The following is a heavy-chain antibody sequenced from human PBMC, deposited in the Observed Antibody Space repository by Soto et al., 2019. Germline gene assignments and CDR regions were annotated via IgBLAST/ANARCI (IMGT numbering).Heavy chain of an antibody. V-gene: IGHV3-30*03. Sequence: GGSLRLSCAASGFIFSSYGMHWVRQAPGKGLEWVATVSNDGSNYYYAVSVKGRFTISKDNSKNTLYLQLNSLRAEDTAVYYCARAYTPSGYVVAATLDYWGQGTLVTVSS. CDR1: GFIFSSYG. CDR3: ARAYTPSGYVVAATLDY. J-gene: IGHJ4*02. D-gene: IGHD2-15*01. CDR2: VSNDGSNY.